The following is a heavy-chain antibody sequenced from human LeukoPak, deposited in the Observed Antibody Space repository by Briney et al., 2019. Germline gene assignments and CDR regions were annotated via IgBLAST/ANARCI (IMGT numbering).Heavy chain of an antibody. CDR3: ARDSVTSYYYGMDV. CDR2: ISAYNGNT. Sequence: ASVKVSCKASGYTFTSYGTSWVRQAPGQGLEWMGWISAYNGNTNYAQKLQGRVTMTTDTSTSTAYMELRSLRSDDTAVYYCARDSVTSYYYGMDVWGQGTTVTVSS. J-gene: IGHJ6*02. V-gene: IGHV1-18*01. CDR1: GYTFTSYG. D-gene: IGHD3-16*02.